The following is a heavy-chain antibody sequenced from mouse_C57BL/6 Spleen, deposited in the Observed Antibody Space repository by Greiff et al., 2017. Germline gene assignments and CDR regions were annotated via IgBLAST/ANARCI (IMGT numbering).Heavy chain of an antibody. J-gene: IGHJ2*01. CDR2: IYPGDGDT. V-gene: IGHV1-82*01. D-gene: IGHD1-1*01. Sequence: QVQLKESGPELVKPGASVKISCKASGYAFSSSWMNWVKQRPGKGLEWIGRIYPGDGDTNYNRKFKGKATLTADKSSSTAYMQLSSLTSEDSAVYFCARGEGLNYGSSPFDYWGQGTTRTVSS. CDR1: GYAFSSSW. CDR3: ARGEGLNYGSSPFDY.